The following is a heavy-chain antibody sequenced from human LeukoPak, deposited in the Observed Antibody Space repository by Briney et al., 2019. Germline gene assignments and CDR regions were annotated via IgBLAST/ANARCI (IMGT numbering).Heavy chain of an antibody. J-gene: IGHJ4*02. CDR1: AGSVTNGDYY. CDR2: VYYTGST. V-gene: IGHV4-61*08. D-gene: IGHD6-13*01. Sequence: KASETLSLTCTVSAGSVTNGDYYWSWLRQPPGKALEWIGFVYYTGSTYYTPSLEGRATISVDTSKNQFSLKLSSVTAADTAVYYCARGTDHIAAANEGYYFDYWGQGTLVTVSS. CDR3: ARGTDHIAAANEGYYFDY.